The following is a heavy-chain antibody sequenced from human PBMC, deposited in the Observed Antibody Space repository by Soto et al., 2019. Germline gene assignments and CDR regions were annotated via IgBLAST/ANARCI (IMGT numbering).Heavy chain of an antibody. CDR2: ISSSGSTI. V-gene: IGHV3-11*01. J-gene: IGHJ4*02. CDR1: GFTFSDYY. Sequence: PGGSLRLSCAASGFTFSDYYMSWIRQAPGKGLEWVSYISSSGSTIYYADSVKGRFTISRDNAKNSLYLQMNSLRAEDTAVYYCARDSNYVFRPFDYWGQGTLVTVSS. CDR3: ARDSNYVFRPFDY. D-gene: IGHD4-4*01.